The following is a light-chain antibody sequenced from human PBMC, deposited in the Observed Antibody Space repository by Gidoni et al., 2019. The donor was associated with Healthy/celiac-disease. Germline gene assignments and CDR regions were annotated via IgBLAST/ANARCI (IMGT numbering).Light chain of an antibody. CDR2: SNN. J-gene: IGLJ3*02. CDR3: AAWDDSLNGRGV. CDR1: SSNIGSNI. Sequence: QSVLTQPPSASGTPWQRVTISCSGSSSNIGSNIVNWYQQLPGPAPQLLIYSNNQRPSGVPDRFSGSKSGTSASLAISGLQSEDEADYYCAAWDDSLNGRGVFGGGTKLTVL. V-gene: IGLV1-44*01.